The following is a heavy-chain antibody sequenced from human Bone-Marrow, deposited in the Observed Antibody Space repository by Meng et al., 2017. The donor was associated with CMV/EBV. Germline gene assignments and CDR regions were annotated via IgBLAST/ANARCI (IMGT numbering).Heavy chain of an antibody. CDR1: GGSFSGYY. V-gene: IGHV4-34*01. J-gene: IGHJ6*02. CDR2: INHSGST. Sequence: SETLSLTCAVYGGSFSGYYWSWIRQPPGKGLEWIGEINHSGSTNYNPSLKSRLTMTVDTSKNQFSLKLSSVTAADTAVYYCAVIFQPDRIDFWGQGTTVTVS. D-gene: IGHD2-21*01. CDR3: AVIFQPDRIDF.